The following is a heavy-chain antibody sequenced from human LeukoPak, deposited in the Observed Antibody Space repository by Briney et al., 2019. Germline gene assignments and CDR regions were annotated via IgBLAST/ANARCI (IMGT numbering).Heavy chain of an antibody. V-gene: IGHV4-31*03. CDR1: SGSISSGYY. Sequence: SETLSLTCTVSSGSISSGYYWSWIRQHPGKGLEWIGYSYYSGSTYYNPSLESRLTISVDTSKKQFSLKLSSVTAADTAIYYCARGPSSGIPVVGTVLDYWGQGTLVTVSS. D-gene: IGHD6-19*01. CDR3: ARGPSSGIPVVGTVLDY. J-gene: IGHJ4*02. CDR2: SYYSGST.